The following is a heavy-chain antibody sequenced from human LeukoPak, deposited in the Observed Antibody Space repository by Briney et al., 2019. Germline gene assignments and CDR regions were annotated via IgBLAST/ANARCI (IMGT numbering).Heavy chain of an antibody. V-gene: IGHV4-39*07. CDR1: GGSISSSSYY. CDR2: IYYSGST. Sequence: KTSETLSLTCTVSGGSISSSSYYWGWIRQPPGKGLEWIGSIYYSGSTYYNSSLESRVTISVDTSKNQFSLKLSSVTAADTAVYYCARGTRNGERDYWGRGTLVTVSS. D-gene: IGHD1-1*01. CDR3: ARGTRNGERDY. J-gene: IGHJ4*02.